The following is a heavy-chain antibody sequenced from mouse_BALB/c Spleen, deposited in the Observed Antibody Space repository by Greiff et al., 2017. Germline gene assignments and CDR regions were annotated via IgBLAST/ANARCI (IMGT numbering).Heavy chain of an antibody. D-gene: IGHD2-14*01. J-gene: IGHJ3*01. Sequence: LVESGPELQKPGETVKISCKASGYTFTNYGMNWVKQAPGKGLKWMGWINTYTGEPTYADDFKGRFAFSLETSASTAYLQINNLKNEDTATYFCARGGYDGREFAYWGQGTLVTVSA. CDR1: GYTFTNYG. CDR3: ARGGYDGREFAY. V-gene: IGHV9-3-1*01. CDR2: INTYTGEP.